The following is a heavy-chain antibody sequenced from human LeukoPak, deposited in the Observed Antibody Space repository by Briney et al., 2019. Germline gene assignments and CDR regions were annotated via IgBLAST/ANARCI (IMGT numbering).Heavy chain of an antibody. CDR2: ISAYNGNT. D-gene: IGHD3-3*01. Sequence: GASVKVSCKASGYTFTSYGISWVRQAPGQGLEWMGWISAYNGNTNYAQKLQGRVTMTTDTSTSTAYMELRSLRSDDTAVYYCARVPPYDFWSGYYTDGREGFDYWGQGTLVTVSS. CDR1: GYTFTSYG. V-gene: IGHV1-18*01. CDR3: ARVPPYDFWSGYYTDGREGFDY. J-gene: IGHJ4*02.